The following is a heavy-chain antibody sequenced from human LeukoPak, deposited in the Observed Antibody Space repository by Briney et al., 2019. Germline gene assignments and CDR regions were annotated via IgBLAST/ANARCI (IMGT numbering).Heavy chain of an antibody. CDR2: MNSDGSSI. CDR3: AKPRYGSGYYDS. V-gene: IGHV3-74*01. D-gene: IGHD6-19*01. Sequence: GGSLRLSCAASGFTFSDYYMSWVRQAPGKGLVWVSRMNSDGSSIRYADSVRGRFTISRDNAKNTVYLQMNSLRAEDTAVYYCAKPRYGSGYYDSWGQGTLVTVSS. J-gene: IGHJ4*02. CDR1: GFTFSDYY.